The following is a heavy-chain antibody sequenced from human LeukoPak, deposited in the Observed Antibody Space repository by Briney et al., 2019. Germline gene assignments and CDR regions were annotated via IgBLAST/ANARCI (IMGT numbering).Heavy chain of an antibody. CDR1: GGSLSSYY. CDR3: ARHALPQWDYYFDY. CDR2: IFYSGGT. V-gene: IGHV4-59*08. D-gene: IGHD1-26*01. Sequence: SETLSLTCTVSGGSLSSYYWTWIRQPPGKGLQYIGYIFYSGGTNYNPSLKSRVTISIDTSKNQFSLRLSSVTAADTAVYYCARHALPQWDYYFDYWGQGTLVTVPS. J-gene: IGHJ4*02.